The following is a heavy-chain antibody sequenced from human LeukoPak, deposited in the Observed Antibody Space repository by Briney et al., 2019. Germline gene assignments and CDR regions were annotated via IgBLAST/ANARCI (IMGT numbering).Heavy chain of an antibody. CDR1: GFTVSSNY. CDR3: ARESVTGKTPFDY. D-gene: IGHD1/OR15-1a*01. CDR2: IYSCGST. V-gene: IGHV3-66*03. Sequence: PGGSLRLSCAASGFTVSSNYMSWARQAPGKGLEWVSVIYSCGSTYYADSVKGRFTICRDNSKNTLYLQINSLRAEDTAVYYCARESVTGKTPFDYWGQGTLVTVSS. J-gene: IGHJ4*02.